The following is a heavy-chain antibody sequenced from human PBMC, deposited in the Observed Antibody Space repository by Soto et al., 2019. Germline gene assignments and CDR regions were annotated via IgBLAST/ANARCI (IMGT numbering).Heavy chain of an antibody. Sequence: SETLSLTCTVSGGSIRSYYWSWIRQPPGKGLEWIGYIYYSGSTNYNPSLKSRVTISVDRSKNQFSLKLSSVTAADTAVYYCARDGSGSYYYYFDYWGQGTLVTVSS. V-gene: IGHV4-59*12. J-gene: IGHJ4*02. CDR1: GGSIRSYY. CDR3: ARDGSGSYYYYFDY. CDR2: IYYSGST. D-gene: IGHD3-10*01.